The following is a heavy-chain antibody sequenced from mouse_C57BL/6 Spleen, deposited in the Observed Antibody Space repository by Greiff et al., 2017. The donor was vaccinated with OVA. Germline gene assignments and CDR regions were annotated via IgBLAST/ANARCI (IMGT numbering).Heavy chain of an antibody. CDR2: ISSGSSTI. CDR1: GFTFSDYG. J-gene: IGHJ1*03. Sequence: EVKLVESGGGLVKPGGSLKLSCAASGFTFSDYGMHWVRQAPEKGLEWVAYISSGSSTIYYADTVKGRFTISRANAKNTLFLQMTSLRSEDTAMYYCARRDYSKGWYFDVWGTGTTVTVSS. CDR3: ARRDYSKGWYFDV. D-gene: IGHD2-5*01. V-gene: IGHV5-17*01.